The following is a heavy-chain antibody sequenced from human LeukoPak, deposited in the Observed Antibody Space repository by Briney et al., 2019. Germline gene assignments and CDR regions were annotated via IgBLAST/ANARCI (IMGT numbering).Heavy chain of an antibody. J-gene: IGHJ4*02. V-gene: IGHV3-11*05. CDR3: ARDVYYGSGSYFFDY. D-gene: IGHD3-10*01. Sequence: GGSLRLSCAASGFTFSDYYVAWIRQAPGKGLEWVSYISSSSSYTNYADSVKGRFTISRDNAENSLYLQMNSLRAEDTAVYYCARDVYYGSGSYFFDYWGQGTLVTVSS. CDR2: ISSSSSYT. CDR1: GFTFSDYY.